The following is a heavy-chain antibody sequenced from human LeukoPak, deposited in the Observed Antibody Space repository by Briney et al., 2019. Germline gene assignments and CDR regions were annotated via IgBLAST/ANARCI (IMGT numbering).Heavy chain of an antibody. CDR1: GGTFSSYA. CDR2: IIPIFGTA. D-gene: IGHD3-22*01. CDR3: ARDPLWPPYYYDSSGYSEYFQH. J-gene: IGHJ1*01. V-gene: IGHV1-69*13. Sequence: GASVKVSCKASGGTFSSYAISWVRQAPGQGLEWMGGIIPIFGTANYAQKFQGRVTITADESTSTAYMELSSLRSEDTAVYYCARDPLWPPYYYDSSGYSEYFQHWGQGTLVTVSS.